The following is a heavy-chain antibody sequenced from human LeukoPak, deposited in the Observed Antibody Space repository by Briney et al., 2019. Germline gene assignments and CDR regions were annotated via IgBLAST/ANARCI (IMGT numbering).Heavy chain of an antibody. CDR2: IYYSGST. CDR1: GVSIRTYY. J-gene: IGHJ4*02. V-gene: IGHV4-59*01. Sequence: PSETLSLTCSVSGVSIRTYYWSWIRQPPGKGLEWIGYIYYSGSTNYNPSLKSRVTISVDTSKNQFSLKLSSVTAADTAVYYCARGPIMPGTYWGQGTLVTVSS. CDR3: ARGPIMPGTY. D-gene: IGHD1-26*01.